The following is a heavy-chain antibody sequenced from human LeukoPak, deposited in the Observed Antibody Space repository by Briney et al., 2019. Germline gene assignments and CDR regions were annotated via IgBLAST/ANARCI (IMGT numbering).Heavy chain of an antibody. CDR1: GFTFSSYA. Sequence: AGGSLRLSCAASGFTFSSYAMSWVRQAPGKGLEWVSVIYSGGSTYYADSVKGRFTISRDNSKNTLYLQMNSLRAEDTAVYYCAKDPEGGHWGQGTPVTVSS. V-gene: IGHV3-23*03. J-gene: IGHJ4*02. CDR3: AKDPEGGH. CDR2: IYSGGST. D-gene: IGHD1-14*01.